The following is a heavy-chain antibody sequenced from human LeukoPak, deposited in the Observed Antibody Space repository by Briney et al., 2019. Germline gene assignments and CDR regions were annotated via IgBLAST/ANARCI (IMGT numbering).Heavy chain of an antibody. Sequence: GASVTVSFKASGYTFTVYYMHWVRQAPGQGLEGMGWINPNSGGTNYAQKFQGRVTMTRDTSIRTAYMELSRLRSDDTAVYYCASSRGYGSGSYYDYYYYGMDVWGQGTTVTVSS. CDR3: ASSRGYGSGSYYDYYYYGMDV. V-gene: IGHV1-2*02. D-gene: IGHD3-10*01. CDR1: GYTFTVYY. J-gene: IGHJ6*02. CDR2: INPNSGGT.